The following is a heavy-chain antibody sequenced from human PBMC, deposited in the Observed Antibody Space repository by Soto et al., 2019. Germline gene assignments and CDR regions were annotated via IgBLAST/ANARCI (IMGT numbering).Heavy chain of an antibody. CDR3: ANHQIYDSSGVAFDY. CDR2: ISSSGSTI. Sequence: HPGGSLRLSCAASGFTFSNYGMNWVRQAPGKGLEWVSYISSSGSTIYYADSVKGRFTISRDNSKNTLYLQMNSLRAEDTAVYYCANHQIYDSSGVAFDYWGQGTLVTVSS. V-gene: IGHV3-48*01. D-gene: IGHD3-22*01. CDR1: GFTFSNYG. J-gene: IGHJ4*02.